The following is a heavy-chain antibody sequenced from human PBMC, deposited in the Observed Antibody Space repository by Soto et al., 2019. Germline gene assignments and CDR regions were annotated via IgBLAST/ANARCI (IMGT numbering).Heavy chain of an antibody. Sequence: SETLSLTCTVSGGSISSGDYYWSWIRQPPGKGLEWIGYIYYSGSTYYNPSLKSRVTISVDTSKNQFSLKLSSVTAADTAVYYCARDKPGGGYYSYYYYGMDVWGQGTTVTVSS. V-gene: IGHV4-30-4*01. CDR1: GGSISSGDYY. CDR2: IYYSGST. J-gene: IGHJ6*02. D-gene: IGHD3-22*01. CDR3: ARDKPGGGYYSYYYYGMDV.